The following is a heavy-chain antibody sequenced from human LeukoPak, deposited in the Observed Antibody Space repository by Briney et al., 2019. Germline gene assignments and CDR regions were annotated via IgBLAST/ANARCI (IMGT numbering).Heavy chain of an antibody. CDR3: AAGYCSGGSCYSVNWFDP. D-gene: IGHD2-15*01. J-gene: IGHJ5*02. Sequence: ASVKVSCKASGYTFTGYYMHWVRQAPGQGLEWMGWINPNSGGTNYAQKFQGRVTMTRDTSISTAYMELSRLRSDDTAVYYCAAGYCSGGSCYSVNWFDPWGQGTLVTVSS. CDR2: INPNSGGT. CDR1: GYTFTGYY. V-gene: IGHV1-2*02.